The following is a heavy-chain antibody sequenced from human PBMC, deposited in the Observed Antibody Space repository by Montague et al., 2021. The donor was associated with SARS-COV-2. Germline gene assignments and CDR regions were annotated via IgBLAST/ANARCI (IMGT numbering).Heavy chain of an antibody. CDR2: VNQSGRTT. V-gene: IGHV4-34*01. D-gene: IGHD3-9*01. CDR1: GGSFSNFY. J-gene: IGHJ4*02. Sequence: SETLSLTCAVYGGSFSNFYWSWIRQPQGNGLEWVGEVNQSGRTTHYNPSLRSRVTISVDRSNNQVSLTLESVTAADTAVYYCARVPLHFDGFDYWGQGSLVTVSS. CDR3: ARVPLHFDGFDY.